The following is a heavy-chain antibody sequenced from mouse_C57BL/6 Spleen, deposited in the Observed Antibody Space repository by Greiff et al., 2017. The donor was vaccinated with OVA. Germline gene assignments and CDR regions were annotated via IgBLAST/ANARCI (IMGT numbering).Heavy chain of an antibody. CDR1: GYTFTSYW. CDR2: IHPNSGST. V-gene: IGHV1-64*01. D-gene: IGHD1-1*01. Sequence: QVQLQQSGAELVKPGASVKLSCKASGYTFTSYWMHWVKQRPGQGLEWIGMIHPNSGSTNYNEKFKSKATLTVDKSSSTAYMQLSSLTSEDSAVYYGARDYYCSSYWYFDVWGTGTTVTVSS. J-gene: IGHJ1*03. CDR3: ARDYYCSSYWYFDV.